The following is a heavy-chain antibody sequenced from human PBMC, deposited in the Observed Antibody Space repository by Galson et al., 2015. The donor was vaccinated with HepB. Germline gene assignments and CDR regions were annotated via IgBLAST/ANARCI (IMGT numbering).Heavy chain of an antibody. Sequence: SLRLSCAASGFTFDDYAMHWVRQAPGKGLEWVSGISWNGGSIGYADSVKGRFTISRDNAKNSLYLQMNSLRAEDTALYYCAKAPYYDFWSGYYFDYWGQGTLVTVSS. CDR3: AKAPYYDFWSGYYFDY. J-gene: IGHJ4*02. V-gene: IGHV3-9*01. CDR1: GFTFDDYA. D-gene: IGHD3-3*01. CDR2: ISWNGGSI.